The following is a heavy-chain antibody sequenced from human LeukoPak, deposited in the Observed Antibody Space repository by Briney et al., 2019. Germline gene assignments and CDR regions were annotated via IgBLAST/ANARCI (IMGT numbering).Heavy chain of an antibody. Sequence: GGFLRLSCAASGFTFGDYAMHWVLRAPGKGLEWVSLISWDGGSTYYADSVKGRFTISRDNSKNSLYLQMNSLRAEDTALYYCAKDMGDYRLSYYYYGMDVWGKGTTVTVSS. CDR1: GFTFGDYA. V-gene: IGHV3-43D*04. CDR3: AKDMGDYRLSYYYYGMDV. J-gene: IGHJ6*04. CDR2: ISWDGGST. D-gene: IGHD1-26*01.